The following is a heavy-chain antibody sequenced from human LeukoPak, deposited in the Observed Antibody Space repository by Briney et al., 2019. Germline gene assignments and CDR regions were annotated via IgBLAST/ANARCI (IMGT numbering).Heavy chain of an antibody. V-gene: IGHV4-39*01. Sequence: KPSETLSLTCTVSGGSISSSSYYWGWIRQPPGKRLEWSGSIYYSGSTYYNPSLKSRVTISVDTSKNQFSLKLSSVTAADTAVYYCATLGFVVVVAATSHFDYWGQGTLVTVSS. J-gene: IGHJ4*02. CDR3: ATLGFVVVVAATSHFDY. CDR2: IYYSGST. D-gene: IGHD2-15*01. CDR1: GGSISSSSYY.